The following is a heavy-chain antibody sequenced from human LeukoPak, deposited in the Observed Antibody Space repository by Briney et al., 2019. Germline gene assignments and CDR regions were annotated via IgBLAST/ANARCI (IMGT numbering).Heavy chain of an antibody. CDR2: IRSKANSYAT. J-gene: IGHJ4*02. Sequence: GGSLRLSCAASGFTFSGSAMHWVRQASGKGLEWVGRIRSKANSYATAYAASVKGRFTISRDDSKNTAYLQMNSLKTEATAVYYCTRPSYSSSSSLPDYWGQGTLVTVSS. V-gene: IGHV3-73*01. CDR3: TRPSYSSSSSLPDY. D-gene: IGHD6-6*01. CDR1: GFTFSGSA.